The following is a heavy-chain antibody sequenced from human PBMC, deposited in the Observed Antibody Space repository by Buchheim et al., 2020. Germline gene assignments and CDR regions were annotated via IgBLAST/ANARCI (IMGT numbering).Heavy chain of an antibody. J-gene: IGHJ5*02. Sequence: QVQLVQSEAEMKKPGASVKVSCKASGYTFMDYYMHWVRQAPGQGSEWMGWINPKSGGTFLARKFQGSVSMTWDTSINTAYMELSRLRSADTAVYYCARGGCSGSNCYRYNWFDPWGQGTL. CDR2: INPKSGGT. CDR3: ARGGCSGSNCYRYNWFDP. D-gene: IGHD2-15*01. CDR1: GYTFMDYY. V-gene: IGHV1-2*04.